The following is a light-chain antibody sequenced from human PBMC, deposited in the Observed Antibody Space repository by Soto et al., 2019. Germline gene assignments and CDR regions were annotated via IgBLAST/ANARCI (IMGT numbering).Light chain of an antibody. CDR3: QQYGSSPPWT. V-gene: IGKV3-20*01. CDR2: GAS. J-gene: IGKJ1*01. Sequence: IMLTQSPGSLSLYPGERATLSCRAIQSVSSKYLGWYQQKPGQAPRLLIYGASSRANGIPDRFSGSGSGTDFTLTISRLEPEDFAVYYCQQYGSSPPWTFGQGTKVDIK. CDR1: QSVSSKY.